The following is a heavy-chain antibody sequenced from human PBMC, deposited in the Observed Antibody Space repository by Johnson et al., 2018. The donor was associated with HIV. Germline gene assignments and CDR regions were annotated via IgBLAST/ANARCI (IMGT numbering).Heavy chain of an antibody. CDR2: IAYDGSNK. CDR3: ARDGLEARVVVAFDI. J-gene: IGHJ3*02. D-gene: IGHD2-15*01. CDR1: GFTFSSYD. Sequence: QVQLVESGGDLVQPGGSLRLSCAASGFTFSSYDMHWVRQAPGKGLEWVAVIAYDGSNKYYADSVKGRFTITRDNPKNTLYLQMNSLRAEDTAVYYWARDGLEARVVVAFDIWGQGTMVTVSS. V-gene: IGHV3-30-3*01.